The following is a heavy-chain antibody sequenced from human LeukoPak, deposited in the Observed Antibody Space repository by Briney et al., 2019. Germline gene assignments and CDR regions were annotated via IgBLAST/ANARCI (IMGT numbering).Heavy chain of an antibody. J-gene: IGHJ6*02. D-gene: IGHD3-10*01. V-gene: IGHV3-20*04. Sequence: GGSLRLSCAASGFTFDDYGMSWVRQAPGKGLEGGSGINWNGGSTGYADSVKGRFTISRDNAKNSLYLQMNSLRAEDTAVYYCARDFGSGSYYTPDYYYYGMDVWGQGTTVTVSS. CDR3: ARDFGSGSYYTPDYYYYGMDV. CDR1: GFTFDDYG. CDR2: INWNGGST.